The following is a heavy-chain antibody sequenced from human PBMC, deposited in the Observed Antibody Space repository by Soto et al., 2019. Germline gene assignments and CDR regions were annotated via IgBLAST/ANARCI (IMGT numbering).Heavy chain of an antibody. Sequence: QPGGSLRLSCAASGFTFSSYEMNWVRQAPGQGLEWVSYISDSGGTVYYADSVKGRFTVSRDNAQNSVYLQMNSLRTEDTAVYYCARDLLHYDFWSGYSAYFDHRIEVWCPGTTVSVFS. J-gene: IGHJ6*02. CDR2: ISDSGGTV. D-gene: IGHD3-3*01. V-gene: IGHV3-48*03. CDR3: ARDLLHYDFWSGYSAYFDHRIEV. CDR1: GFTFSSYE.